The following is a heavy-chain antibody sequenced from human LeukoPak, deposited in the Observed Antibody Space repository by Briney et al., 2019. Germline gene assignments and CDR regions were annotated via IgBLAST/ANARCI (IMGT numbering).Heavy chain of an antibody. Sequence: SETLSLTCTVSGGSISSYYWSWIRQPPGKGLEWIGYIYYSGSTNYNPSLKSRVTISVDTSKNQFSLKLSSVTAAGTAVYYCASLFTFGGVTDYWGQGILVTVSS. CDR1: GGSISSYY. J-gene: IGHJ4*02. V-gene: IGHV4-59*08. CDR2: IYYSGST. CDR3: ASLFTFGGVTDY. D-gene: IGHD3-16*01.